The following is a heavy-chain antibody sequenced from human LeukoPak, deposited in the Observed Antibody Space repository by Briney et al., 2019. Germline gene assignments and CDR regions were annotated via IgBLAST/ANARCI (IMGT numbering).Heavy chain of an antibody. CDR3: AKALWGIAAPFDY. Sequence: PGGSLRLSCAASGFTFSRFGMHWVRQAPGKGLEWVAFIRYDGSNKYYADSVKGRFTISRDNSKNTLYLQMNSLRAEDTAVYYCAKALWGIAAPFDYWGQGTLVTASS. J-gene: IGHJ4*02. CDR1: GFTFSRFG. CDR2: IRYDGSNK. D-gene: IGHD6-13*01. V-gene: IGHV3-30*02.